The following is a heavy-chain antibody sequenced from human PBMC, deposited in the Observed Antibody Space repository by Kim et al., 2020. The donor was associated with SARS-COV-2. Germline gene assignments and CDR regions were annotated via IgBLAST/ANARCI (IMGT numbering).Heavy chain of an antibody. CDR1: GFTFSSYS. D-gene: IGHD2-2*01. V-gene: IGHV3-33*08. Sequence: GGSLRLSCAASGFTFSSYSMNWVRQAPGKGPEWVALMCIAASNKYYADSVKGRFTISRDNPKNTLYLQTNSLRVEDTAVYYCAIDFSSQLVAAWIMDV. CDR2: MCIAASNK. CDR3: AIDFSSQLVAAWIMDV. J-gene: IGHJ3*01.